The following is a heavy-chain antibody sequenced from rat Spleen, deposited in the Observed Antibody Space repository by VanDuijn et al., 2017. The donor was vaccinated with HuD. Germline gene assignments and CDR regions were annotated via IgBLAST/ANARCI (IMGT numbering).Heavy chain of an antibody. CDR1: GFTFSNYG. Sequence: EVQLVESGGGLVQPGRSLKLSCAASGFTFSNYGMAWVRQAPTKGLEWVATISYDGSSTYYRDSVKGRFTISRDNAKSTLYLQMDSLRSEDTATYYCARHPDFWGPGTMVTVSS. V-gene: IGHV5-29*01. CDR2: ISYDGSST. J-gene: IGHJ1*01. CDR3: ARHPDF.